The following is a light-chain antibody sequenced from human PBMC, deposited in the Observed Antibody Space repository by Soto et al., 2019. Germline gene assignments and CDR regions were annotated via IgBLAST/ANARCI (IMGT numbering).Light chain of an antibody. Sequence: EIVMTQSPATLSVSPRERATLSCRASQSISGNLAWYQQKPGQAPRLLIYGASTRATGIPARFSGSGSGTEFTLSISSLQSEDFAVYYCLQYNNWPRTFGQGTKVEIK. V-gene: IGKV3-15*01. CDR3: LQYNNWPRT. CDR2: GAS. J-gene: IGKJ1*01. CDR1: QSISGN.